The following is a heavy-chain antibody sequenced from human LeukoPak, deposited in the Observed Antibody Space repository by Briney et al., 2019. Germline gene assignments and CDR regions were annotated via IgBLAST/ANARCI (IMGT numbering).Heavy chain of an antibody. D-gene: IGHD2-2*01. CDR1: GLSFGDYG. Sequence: GGSLRLSCTPSGLSFGDYGMSWVRQAPGKGRGWANFIQSKTYGEGTMYAASVRGRFTISRDDSRSTAYLQMKTEDTAVYYCNASDHLYCSSSSCHFDYWGQGTLVTVAS. V-gene: IGHV3-49*04. CDR3: NASDHLYCSSSSCHFDY. J-gene: IGHJ4*02. CDR2: IQSKTYGEGT.